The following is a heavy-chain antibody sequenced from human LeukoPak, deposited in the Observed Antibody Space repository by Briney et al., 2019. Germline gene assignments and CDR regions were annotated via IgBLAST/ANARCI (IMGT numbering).Heavy chain of an antibody. D-gene: IGHD3-3*01. CDR3: ARSINDFWSGYSSAEYFQH. V-gene: IGHV3-48*01. J-gene: IGHJ1*01. Sequence: PGGSLRLSCAASGFTFSSYSMNWVRQAPGKGLEWVSYISSSSSTIYYADSVKGRFTISRDNAKNSLYLQMNSLRAEDTAVYYCARSINDFWSGYSSAEYFQHWGQGTLVTVSS. CDR1: GFTFSSYS. CDR2: ISSSSSTI.